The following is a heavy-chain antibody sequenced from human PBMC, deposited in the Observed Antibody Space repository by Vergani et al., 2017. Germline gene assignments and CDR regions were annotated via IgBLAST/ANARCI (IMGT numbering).Heavy chain of an antibody. CDR1: GFSFGDYA. CDR2: IRNKAYGGTT. D-gene: IGHD5-18*01. J-gene: IGHJ4*02. Sequence: EVQLVESGGGLVPPGRSLRLSCAASGFSFGDYAMTWVRQAPGKGLEWVAFIRNKAYGGTTEYAASVKGRFTISRDDSKRLAYLQLSGLKTEDTAVYFCSRGRRYSFGYSDYWGEGTLVTVS. CDR3: SRGRRYSFGYSDY. V-gene: IGHV3-49*04.